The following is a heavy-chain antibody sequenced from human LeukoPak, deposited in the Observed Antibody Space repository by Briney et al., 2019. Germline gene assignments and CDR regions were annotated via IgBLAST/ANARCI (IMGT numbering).Heavy chain of an antibody. V-gene: IGHV1-8*01. Sequence: GASVKVFCKASGYTFTSYDINWVRQATGQGLEWMGWMNPNSGNTGYAQKFQGRVTMTRNTSISTAYMELSSLRSEDTAVYYCASVVPAAIPGDYYYGMDVWGQGTTVTVSS. CDR2: MNPNSGNT. CDR1: GYTFTSYD. D-gene: IGHD2-2*02. CDR3: ASVVPAAIPGDYYYGMDV. J-gene: IGHJ6*02.